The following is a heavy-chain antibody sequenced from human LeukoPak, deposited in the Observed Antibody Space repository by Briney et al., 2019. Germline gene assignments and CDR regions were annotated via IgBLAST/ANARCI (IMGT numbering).Heavy chain of an antibody. D-gene: IGHD6-19*01. V-gene: IGHV3-11*01. J-gene: IGHJ4*02. CDR3: AKDLISVAGTIGY. CDR2: ISSSGSTI. CDR1: GFTFSDYY. Sequence: GGSLRLSCAASGFTFSDYYMSWIRQAPGKGLEWVSYISSSGSTIYYADSVKGRFTISRDNSKNTLYLQMNSLRAEDTAVYYCAKDLISVAGTIGYWGQGTLVTVSS.